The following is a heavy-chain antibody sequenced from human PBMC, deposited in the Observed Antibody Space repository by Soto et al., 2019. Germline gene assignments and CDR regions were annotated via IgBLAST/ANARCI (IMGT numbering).Heavy chain of an antibody. D-gene: IGHD1-26*01. CDR2: MTASSGSGGSK. Sequence: PGGSLRLSCAASGFTFSSYAMSWVRQAPGNGLEWVASMTASSGSGGSKFYADFVKGRFTISRDNSAHTLYLQMNSLRAEDTALYYCAKSRWELLTWGQGTLVTVSS. CDR3: AKSRWELLT. CDR1: GFTFSSYA. V-gene: IGHV3-23*01. J-gene: IGHJ5*02.